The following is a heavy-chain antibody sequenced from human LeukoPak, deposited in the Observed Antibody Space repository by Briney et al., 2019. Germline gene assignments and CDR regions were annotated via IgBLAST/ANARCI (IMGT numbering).Heavy chain of an antibody. J-gene: IGHJ4*02. V-gene: IGHV1-2*02. CDR3: AIELTSSYYFDI. D-gene: IGHD1-7*01. CDR1: GYTFTGYY. CDR2: INLNSGGT. Sequence: ASVKVSCTASGYTFTGYYMHWVRQAPGQGLEWMGYINLNSGGTKYAQKFQDRVTMTRDTSISTAYLELSTLRSDDAAVYYCAIELTSSYYFDIWGQGTLVTVSS.